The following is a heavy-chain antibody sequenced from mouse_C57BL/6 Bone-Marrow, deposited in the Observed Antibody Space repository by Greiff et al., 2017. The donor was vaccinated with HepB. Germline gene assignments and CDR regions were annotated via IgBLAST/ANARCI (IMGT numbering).Heavy chain of an antibody. CDR1: GYTFTDYY. V-gene: IGHV1-26*01. CDR3: ARSYYSTLGFAY. Sequence: VQLQQSGPELVKPGASVKISCKASGYTFTDYYMNWVKQSHGKSLEWIGDINPNNGGTSYNQKFKGKATLTVDKSSSTAYMELRSLTSEDSAVYYCARSYYSTLGFAYWGQGTLVTVSA. D-gene: IGHD2-5*01. CDR2: INPNNGGT. J-gene: IGHJ3*01.